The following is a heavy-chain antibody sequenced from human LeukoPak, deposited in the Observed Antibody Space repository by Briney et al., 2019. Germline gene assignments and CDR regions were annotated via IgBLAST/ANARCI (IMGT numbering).Heavy chain of an antibody. J-gene: IGHJ4*02. Sequence: ASVKVSCKASGYTFTSYGISWVRQAPGQGLEWMGWISAYNGNTNYAQKLQGRVTMTTDTSTSTAYMELRSLRSDDTAVYYCAILGGTVTSDPDYFDYWGQGTLVTVSS. CDR3: AILGGTVTSDPDYFDY. CDR2: ISAYNGNT. V-gene: IGHV1-18*01. CDR1: GYTFTSYG. D-gene: IGHD4-17*01.